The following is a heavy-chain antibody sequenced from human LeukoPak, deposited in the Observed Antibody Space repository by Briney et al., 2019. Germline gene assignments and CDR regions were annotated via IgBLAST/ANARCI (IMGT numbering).Heavy chain of an antibody. D-gene: IGHD2-8*01. CDR3: VRDKYCTNGVCFILDY. CDR2: INSSSATI. Sequence: GGSLRLSCAASGFTFSTYSMNWVRQAPGEGLEWVSYINSSSATIYYADSVKGRFTISRDNAKNSLYLQMNSLRAEDTAVYYCVRDKYCTNGVCFILDYWGQGTLVTVSS. V-gene: IGHV3-48*04. CDR1: GFTFSTYS. J-gene: IGHJ4*02.